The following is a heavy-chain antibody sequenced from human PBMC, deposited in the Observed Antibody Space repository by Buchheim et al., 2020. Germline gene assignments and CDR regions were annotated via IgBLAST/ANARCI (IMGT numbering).Heavy chain of an antibody. V-gene: IGHV4-30-4*01. D-gene: IGHD3-16*01. Sequence: QVQLHESGPAVVKPSQTLSLTCTVSGGSISSGDYYWSWIRQSPGKGLEWIGYIFYSGSTYSNPSLQSRVTISVDTSKNQFSLKLSSVTAADTAVYYCARNNFERRSILNYYYGMDVWGQGTT. CDR2: IFYSGST. CDR3: ARNNFERRSILNYYYGMDV. J-gene: IGHJ6*02. CDR1: GGSISSGDYY.